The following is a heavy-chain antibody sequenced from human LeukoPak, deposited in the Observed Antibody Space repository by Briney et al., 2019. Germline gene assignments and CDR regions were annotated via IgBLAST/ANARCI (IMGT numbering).Heavy chain of an antibody. V-gene: IGHV1-2*04. CDR3: AIGKLVPKDAFDI. J-gene: IGHJ3*02. D-gene: IGHD6-13*01. CDR2: INPNSGGT. CDR1: GYTFTGYY. Sequence: ASVKVSCKASGYTFTGYYMHWVRQAPGQGLEWMGWINPNSGGTNYAQKFQGWFTMTRDTSISTAYMELSRLRSDDTAGYYCAIGKLVPKDAFDISGQGTMVAVSS.